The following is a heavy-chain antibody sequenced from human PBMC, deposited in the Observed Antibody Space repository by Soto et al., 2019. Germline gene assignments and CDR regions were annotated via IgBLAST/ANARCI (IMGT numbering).Heavy chain of an antibody. V-gene: IGHV3-53*01. Sequence: GASLRLSCAGSAFSVSSNCMTWDRQDPGKGLEWFSLIYSDSSTEYADSVKGRFTISRDSSKNCLYLQMNTXSAKDTGVYYCARGTGPYYHNRVHALPYWGPGT. CDR1: AFSVSSNC. CDR3: ARGTGPYYHNRVHALPY. J-gene: IGHJ4*02. D-gene: IGHD3-22*01. CDR2: IYSDSST.